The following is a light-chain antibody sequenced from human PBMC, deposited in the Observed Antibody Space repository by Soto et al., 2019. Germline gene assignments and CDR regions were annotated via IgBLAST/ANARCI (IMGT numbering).Light chain of an antibody. V-gene: IGKV3-15*01. CDR3: QQYNKWPPIT. J-gene: IGKJ5*01. CDR1: QSVSSD. Sequence: EIVMTQSPATLSVSPGERVILSCRASQSVSSDLAWYQQKPGQAPRLLVYDVFTRATGIPARFSGSGSGTEFTLTISSLQSEEFAVYYCQQYNKWPPITFGQGTRLEIK. CDR2: DVF.